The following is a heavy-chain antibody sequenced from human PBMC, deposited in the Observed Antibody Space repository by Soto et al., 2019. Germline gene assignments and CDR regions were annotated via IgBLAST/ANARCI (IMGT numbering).Heavy chain of an antibody. Sequence: QVQLVESGGGVVQPGRSLRLSCAASGFTFSSYGMHWVRQAPGKGLEWVAVIWYDGSNKYYADSVKGRFTISRDNSKNTLYLQMNSLRAEDTAVYYCASDIVLVPAGSSGAFDIWGQGTMVTVSS. D-gene: IGHD2-2*01. CDR3: ASDIVLVPAGSSGAFDI. V-gene: IGHV3-33*01. CDR1: GFTFSSYG. CDR2: IWYDGSNK. J-gene: IGHJ3*02.